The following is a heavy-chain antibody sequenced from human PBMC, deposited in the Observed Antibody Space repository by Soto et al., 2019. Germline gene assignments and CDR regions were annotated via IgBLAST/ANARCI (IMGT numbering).Heavy chain of an antibody. Sequence: PGGSLRLSCTASGFTFGDYAMSWFRQAPGKGLEWVGFIRSKAYGGTTEYAASVKGRFTISRDDSKSIAYLQMNILKTEDTAVYYCTTILTGPYRDYWGQGTLVTVSS. CDR2: IRSKAYGGTT. CDR1: GFTFGDYA. J-gene: IGHJ4*02. CDR3: TTILTGPYRDY. D-gene: IGHD3-9*01. V-gene: IGHV3-49*03.